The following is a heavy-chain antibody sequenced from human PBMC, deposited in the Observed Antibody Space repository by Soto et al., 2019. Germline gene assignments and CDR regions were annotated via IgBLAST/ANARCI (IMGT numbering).Heavy chain of an antibody. J-gene: IGHJ4*02. CDR3: ARDNGSSYGYTLDH. V-gene: IGHV4-59*01. D-gene: IGHD5-18*01. CDR2: IYYSGST. Sequence: QVQLQESGPGLVKPSETLSLTCTVSGGSISSYYWSWIRQPPGKGLEWIGYIYYSGSTNYNPSLKSRGPXXVXTXXTQFPLELSSVTAADTAVYYCARDNGSSYGYTLDHWGQGTLVTVSS. CDR1: GGSISSYY.